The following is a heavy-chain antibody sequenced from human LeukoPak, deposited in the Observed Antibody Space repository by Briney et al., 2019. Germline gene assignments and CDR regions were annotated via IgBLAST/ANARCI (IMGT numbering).Heavy chain of an antibody. CDR2: ISGSGDST. V-gene: IGHV3-23*01. Sequence: GGSLRLSCAASGFTFSSYAMSWVRQAPGKGLEWVSGISGSGDSTYYADSVKGRFTISRDNSKDTLYLQMNSLRAEDTAVYYCAKVYSGYDQGAFDIWGQGTMVTVSS. CDR3: AKVYSGYDQGAFDI. J-gene: IGHJ3*02. CDR1: GFTFSSYA. D-gene: IGHD5-12*01.